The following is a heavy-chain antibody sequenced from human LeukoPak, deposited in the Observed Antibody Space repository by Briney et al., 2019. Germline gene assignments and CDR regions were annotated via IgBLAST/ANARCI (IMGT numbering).Heavy chain of an antibody. CDR3: AKGLPPSSYYDFWSGFLY. CDR2: ISWNSGSI. Sequence: PGGSLRLSCAASGFTFDGYAMHWVRQAPGKGLEWVSGISWNSGSIGYADSVKGRFTISRDNAKNSLYLQMNSLRAEDTALYYCAKGLPPSSYYDFWSGFLYWGQGTLVTVSS. J-gene: IGHJ4*02. V-gene: IGHV3-9*01. CDR1: GFTFDGYA. D-gene: IGHD3-3*01.